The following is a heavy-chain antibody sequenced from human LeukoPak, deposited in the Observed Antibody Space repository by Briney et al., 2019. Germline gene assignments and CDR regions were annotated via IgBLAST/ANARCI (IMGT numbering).Heavy chain of an antibody. CDR1: GGSFSGYY. J-gene: IGHJ5*02. CDR2: INHSGST. D-gene: IGHD3-10*01. CDR3: VRGPYGSGISNWFDP. V-gene: IGHV4-34*01. Sequence: SETLSLTCAVYGGSFSGYYWSWIRQPPGKGLEWIGEINHSGSTNYNPSLKSRVTISVDTSKNQFSLKLSSVTAADTAVYYCVRGPYGSGISNWFDPWGQGTRVIVSS.